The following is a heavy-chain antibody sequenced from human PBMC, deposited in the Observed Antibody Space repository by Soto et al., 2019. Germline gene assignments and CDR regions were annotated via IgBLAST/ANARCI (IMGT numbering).Heavy chain of an antibody. Sequence: GESLKISCKGSGYSFTSYWIGWVRQMPGKGLEWMGIIYPGDSDTRYSPSFQGQVTISADKSISTAYLQWSSLKASDTAMYYCARHKIIGYCSGGSCSDTNYGMDVWGQGTRSPSP. V-gene: IGHV5-51*01. CDR2: IYPGDSDT. J-gene: IGHJ6*02. D-gene: IGHD2-15*01. CDR1: GYSFTSYW. CDR3: ARHKIIGYCSGGSCSDTNYGMDV.